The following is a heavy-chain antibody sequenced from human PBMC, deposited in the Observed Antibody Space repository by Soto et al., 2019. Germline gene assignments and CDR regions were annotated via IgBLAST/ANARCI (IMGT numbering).Heavy chain of an antibody. J-gene: IGHJ3*02. D-gene: IGHD3-10*01. Sequence: QVQLQESGPGLVKPSETLSLTCTVSGGSIRSYYWSWIRQPPGKGLEWIGYIYYSGSTNYNPSLKSRVTISVDTSKNQFSLKLSSGTAADTAVYYCAKNYGNAFDIWGQGTMVTVSS. CDR2: IYYSGST. V-gene: IGHV4-59*01. CDR1: GGSIRSYY. CDR3: AKNYGNAFDI.